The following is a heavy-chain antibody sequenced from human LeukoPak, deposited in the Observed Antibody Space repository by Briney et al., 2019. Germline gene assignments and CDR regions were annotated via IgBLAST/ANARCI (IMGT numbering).Heavy chain of an antibody. V-gene: IGHV1-18*01. D-gene: IGHD3/OR15-3a*01. CDR2: MNPNSGNT. Sequence: ASVKVSCKASGYTFTSYDINWVRQATGQGLEWMGWMNPNSGNTNHAQKLQGRVTMTTDTSTSTAYMELRSLRSDDTAVYYCARDSLIYSAKFDYWGQGTLVTVSS. CDR1: GYTFTSYD. J-gene: IGHJ4*02. CDR3: ARDSLIYSAKFDY.